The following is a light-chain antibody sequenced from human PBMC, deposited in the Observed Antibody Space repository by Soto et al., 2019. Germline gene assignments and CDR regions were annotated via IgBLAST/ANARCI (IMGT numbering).Light chain of an antibody. CDR3: SSYTGDSSYV. J-gene: IGLJ1*01. V-gene: IGLV2-14*01. CDR2: AVS. Sequence: QSVLTQPASVSGSPGQSITISCTGTSSDVGLYDYVSWYQQHPGKAPQLMIYAVSNRPSGVSNRFSASKSGNAASLFISGLQAEDEADYYCSSYTGDSSYVFGSGTKVTVL. CDR1: SSDVGLYDY.